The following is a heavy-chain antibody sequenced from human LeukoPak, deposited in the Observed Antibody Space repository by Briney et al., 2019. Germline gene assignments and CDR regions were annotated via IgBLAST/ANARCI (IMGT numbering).Heavy chain of an antibody. CDR2: MNPNSGNT. Sequence: ASVKVSCKASGYTFTSNDINWVRHATGQGLEWMGWMNPNSGNTGYAHKFQGRVTMTRNTSISTAYMGLSSLRSEDTAVYYCARDMTTSGVDPWGQGTLVTVSS. D-gene: IGHD4-17*01. V-gene: IGHV1-8*02. CDR3: ARDMTTSGVDP. CDR1: GYTFTSND. J-gene: IGHJ5*02.